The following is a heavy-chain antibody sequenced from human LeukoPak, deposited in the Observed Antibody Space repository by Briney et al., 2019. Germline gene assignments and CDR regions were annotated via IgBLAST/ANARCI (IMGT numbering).Heavy chain of an antibody. CDR2: ISWNSGNI. J-gene: IGHJ4*02. CDR3: AKEPYDILTGYYDY. CDR1: GFTFEDYS. V-gene: IGHV3-9*01. Sequence: GGSLRLSCAASGFTFEDYSMHWVRQAPGKGLEWVSGISWNSGNIGYADSVKGRFTISRDNAKNSLYLQMNSLRAEDTAVYYCAKEPYDILTGYYDYWGQGTLVTVSS. D-gene: IGHD3-9*01.